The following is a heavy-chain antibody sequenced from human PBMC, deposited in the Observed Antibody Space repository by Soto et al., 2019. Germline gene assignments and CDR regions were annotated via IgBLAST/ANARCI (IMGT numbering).Heavy chain of an antibody. CDR2: ISYDGSNK. CDR3: AKDMGLRDILTGYYKNYYYGMDV. CDR1: GFTFSSYG. Sequence: GGSLRLSCAASGFTFSSYGMHWVRQAPGKGLEWVAVISYDGSNKYYADSVKGRFTISRDNSKNTLYLQMNSLRAEDTAVYYCAKDMGLRDILTGYYKNYYYGMDVWGQGTTVTVSS. D-gene: IGHD3-9*01. J-gene: IGHJ6*02. V-gene: IGHV3-30*18.